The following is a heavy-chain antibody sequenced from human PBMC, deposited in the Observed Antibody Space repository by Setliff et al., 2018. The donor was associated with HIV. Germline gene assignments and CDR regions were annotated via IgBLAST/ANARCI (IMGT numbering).Heavy chain of an antibody. CDR1: GVSISSGSYY. V-gene: IGHV4-61*02. Sequence: SETLSLTCTVSGVSISSGSYYWSWIRQPAGGALEWIGRVFSTGTTNYNPSLKSRITMSVGTSKRHFSLTLNSVTAADTAVYHCARQNIAAYWFDPWGQGTLVTVSS. CDR2: VFSTGTT. J-gene: IGHJ5*02. CDR3: ARQNIAAYWFDP. D-gene: IGHD6-13*01.